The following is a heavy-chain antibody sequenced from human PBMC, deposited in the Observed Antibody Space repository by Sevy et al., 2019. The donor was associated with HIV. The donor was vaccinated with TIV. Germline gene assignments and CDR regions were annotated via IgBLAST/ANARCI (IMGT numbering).Heavy chain of an antibody. D-gene: IGHD1-26*01. V-gene: IGHV3-7*03. CDR3: ARDCNSATCLWGLDV. Sequence: GGSLRLSCVASGFTFGNYWMSWVRQAPGKGLEWVANIKRDGSEKYYVDSVKGRFTISRDNDKTSLYLQMNSLRDEDTAVYYCARDCNSATCLWGLDVWGPGTTVTVSS. J-gene: IGHJ6*02. CDR2: IKRDGSEK. CDR1: GFTFGNYW.